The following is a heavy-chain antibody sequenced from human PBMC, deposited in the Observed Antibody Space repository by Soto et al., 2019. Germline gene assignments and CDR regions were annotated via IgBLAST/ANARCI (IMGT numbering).Heavy chain of an antibody. CDR1: GGSISSGGYY. V-gene: IGHV4-31*03. CDR3: ARAQWRNNFDY. D-gene: IGHD6-19*01. CDR2: IYYSGST. Sequence: PSETLSLTCTVSGGSISSGGYYWSWIRQHPGKGLECIGYIYYSGSTYYNPSLKSRVTISVDTSKNQFSLKLSSVTAADTAVYYCARAQWRNNFDYWGQGTLVTVSS. J-gene: IGHJ4*02.